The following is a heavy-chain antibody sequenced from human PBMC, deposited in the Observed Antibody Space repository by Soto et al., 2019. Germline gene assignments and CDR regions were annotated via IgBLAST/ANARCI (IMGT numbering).Heavy chain of an antibody. V-gene: IGHV3-30-3*01. J-gene: IGHJ4*02. CDR2: MSSAGTNE. CDR3: ARCGSISIWSCYFDF. Sequence: HRVSNNQGKGLEWVALMSSAGTNEHYADSVRGRFTVSRDNSRNKLFLQMNNRRTDDTAVYFCARCGSISIWSCYFDFWCMGTLVS. D-gene: IGHD3-3*02.